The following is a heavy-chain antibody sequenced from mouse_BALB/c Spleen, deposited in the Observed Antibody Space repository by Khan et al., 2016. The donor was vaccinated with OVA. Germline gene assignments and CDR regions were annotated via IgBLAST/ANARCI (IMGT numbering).Heavy chain of an antibody. CDR1: GFTFSSYG. V-gene: IGHV5-6*01. J-gene: IGHJ4*01. CDR3: ASAYYGNVYYAMDY. CDR2: ISSGGLYT. D-gene: IGHD2-10*01. Sequence: EVELVESGGDLVKPGGSLKVSCAASGFTFSSYGMSLVRQTPDKRLEWVATISSGGLYTYFPDSVKGRFTISRDNAKNTLYLQMTSLKTDDKAMYYCASAYYGNVYYAMDYWGQGTSVTVSS.